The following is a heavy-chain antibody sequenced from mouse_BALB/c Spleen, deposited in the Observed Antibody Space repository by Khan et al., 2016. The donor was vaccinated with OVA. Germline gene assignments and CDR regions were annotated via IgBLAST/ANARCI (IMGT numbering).Heavy chain of an antibody. CDR3: VREGYYGNQRAWFAY. J-gene: IGHJ3*01. D-gene: IGHD2-1*01. CDR1: GYTFTSYY. CDR2: IYPGNVNT. Sequence: VQLVESGPELVKPGASVRISCKASGYTFTSYYIYWVKQRPGQGLEWIGWIYPGNVNTNYNEKFKGKATLTADKSSSIAYMQLSSLTSEDSAVYFCVREGYYGNQRAWFAYWGQGTLVTVSA. V-gene: IGHV1S56*01.